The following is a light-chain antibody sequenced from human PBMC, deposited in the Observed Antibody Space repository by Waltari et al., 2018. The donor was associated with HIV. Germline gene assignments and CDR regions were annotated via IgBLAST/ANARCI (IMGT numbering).Light chain of an antibody. V-gene: IGLV1-44*01. J-gene: IGLJ1*01. Sequence: QSVLTQPPSASGTPGQSVIVSCSGSSSNIGVNGVNWYQQFPGMTPKLLIYSNDKRPAGVLDRFSGSKSGTSASLAISGLQSEDEADYYCGAWDDNLNGSVFGTGTEVTVL. CDR3: GAWDDNLNGSV. CDR2: SND. CDR1: SSNIGVNG.